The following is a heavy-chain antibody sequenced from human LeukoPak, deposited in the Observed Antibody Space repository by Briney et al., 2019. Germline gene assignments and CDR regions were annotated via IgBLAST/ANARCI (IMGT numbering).Heavy chain of an antibody. J-gene: IGHJ5*02. CDR2: ISGGGGST. CDR1: GFTFTSYS. CDR3: AKAARKAAPNVVLNWFDP. Sequence: GGSLRLSCAASGFTFTSYSMNWVRQAPGKGLEWVSTISGGGGSTYYADSVKGRFTISRDNSKNTLYLQVNSLRAEDTAVYYCAKAARKAAPNVVLNWFDPWGQGTLVTVSS. V-gene: IGHV3-23*01. D-gene: IGHD1-14*01.